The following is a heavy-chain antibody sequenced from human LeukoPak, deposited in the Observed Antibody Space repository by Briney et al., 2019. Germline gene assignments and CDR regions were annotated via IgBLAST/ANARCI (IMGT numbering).Heavy chain of an antibody. CDR1: GGSISSSSYY. D-gene: IGHD3-16*01. Sequence: PSETLSLTCTVSGGSISSSSYYWGWIRQPPGKGLERIGSIYYSGSTYYNPSLKSRVTISVDTSKNQFSLKLSSVTAADTAVYYCARHHGHVGPWGQGTLVTVSS. CDR3: ARHHGHVGP. J-gene: IGHJ5*02. CDR2: IYYSGST. V-gene: IGHV4-39*01.